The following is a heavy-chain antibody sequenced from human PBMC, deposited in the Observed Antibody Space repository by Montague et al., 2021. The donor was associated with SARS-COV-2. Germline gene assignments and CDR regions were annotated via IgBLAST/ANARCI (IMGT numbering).Heavy chain of an antibody. CDR1: GASISTGIYY. CDR2: IRTTGHT. V-gene: IGHV4-61*02. J-gene: IGHJ4*02. Sequence: TLSLTCIVSGASISTGIYYWSWIRQPAGKGLEWIGRIRTTGHTDYNSSLESRVFMSVDTSTNQFSLSLTSVTAADTAVYFCTRFGSGTLEFDLWGQGTLVTVSS. CDR3: TRFGSGTLEFDL. D-gene: IGHD1-26*01.